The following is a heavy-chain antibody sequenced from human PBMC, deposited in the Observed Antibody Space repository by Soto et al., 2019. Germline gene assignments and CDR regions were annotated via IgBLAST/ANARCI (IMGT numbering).Heavy chain of an antibody. CDR3: ARDETQTFRSFVHYYGVDV. CDR1: GFTFRSYW. J-gene: IGHJ6*02. D-gene: IGHD3-10*01. V-gene: IGHV3-74*01. Sequence: EVQLVESGGGLVQPGGSLRLSCAASGFTFRSYWMHWVRQAPGKGLVWVSHINSDGSSTNYADSVKGRFTISRDNAKNMLFLQMSSLSTEDTAVYYCARDETQTFRSFVHYYGVDVWGQGTTVTVSS. CDR2: INSDGSST.